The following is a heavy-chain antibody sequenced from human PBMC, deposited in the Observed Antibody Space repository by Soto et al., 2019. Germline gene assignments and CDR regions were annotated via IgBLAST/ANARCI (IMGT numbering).Heavy chain of an antibody. CDR3: AKDRKRSDSSGYYSFAFDI. Sequence: EVQLVESGGGLVQPGRSLRLSCAASGFTFDDYAMHWVRQAPGKGLEWVSGISWNSGSIGYADSVKGRFTSSRDNAKNSMYLQMNSLRAEDTALYYCAKDRKRSDSSGYYSFAFDIWGQGTMVTVSS. J-gene: IGHJ3*02. D-gene: IGHD3-22*01. V-gene: IGHV3-9*01. CDR1: GFTFDDYA. CDR2: ISWNSGSI.